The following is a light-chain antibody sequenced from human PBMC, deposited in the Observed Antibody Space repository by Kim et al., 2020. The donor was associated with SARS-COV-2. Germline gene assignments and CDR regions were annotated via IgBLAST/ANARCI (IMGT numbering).Light chain of an antibody. CDR1: QDIRGY. CDR2: VAS. Sequence: AIQMTQSPSSLSASVGDRVTITCRASQDIRGYLAWYQHKPGTAPKLLIFVASTLQSGVPSRFSGSGSGTDFTLTIRGLQPEDFATYYGIREQIYPRPFGQGPRVE. J-gene: IGKJ1*01. V-gene: IGKV1-6*01. CDR3: IREQIYPRP.